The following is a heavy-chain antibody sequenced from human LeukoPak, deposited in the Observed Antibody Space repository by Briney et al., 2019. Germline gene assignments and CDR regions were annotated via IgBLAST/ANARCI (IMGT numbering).Heavy chain of an antibody. Sequence: SETLSLTCTVSGGSISSYYLSWIRQPPGKGLEWIGDIYYSGSTNYNPSLKRRVTISVDTSKNKFSLKLSSVTAADTAVYYCARLGYYYGMDVWGQGTTVTVSS. CDR3: ARLGYYYGMDV. J-gene: IGHJ6*02. D-gene: IGHD3-16*01. CDR2: IYYSGST. CDR1: GGSISSYY. V-gene: IGHV4-59*08.